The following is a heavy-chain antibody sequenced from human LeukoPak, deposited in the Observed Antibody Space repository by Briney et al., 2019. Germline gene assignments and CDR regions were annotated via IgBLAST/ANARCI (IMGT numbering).Heavy chain of an antibody. CDR2: ISGSGGST. CDR1: GFTFSSYA. CDR3: AKDLYDYLWGSYRYTLFDY. V-gene: IGHV3-23*01. Sequence: PGGSLRLSCAASGFTFSSYAMSWVRQAPGKGLEWVSAISGSGGSTYYADSVKGRFTISRDNSKNTLYLQMNSLRAEDTAVYYCAKDLYDYLWGSYRYTLFDYWGQGTLVTVSS. J-gene: IGHJ4*02. D-gene: IGHD3-16*02.